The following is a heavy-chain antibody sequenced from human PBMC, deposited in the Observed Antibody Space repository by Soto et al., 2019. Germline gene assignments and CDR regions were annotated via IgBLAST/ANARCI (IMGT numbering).Heavy chain of an antibody. Sequence: RLSCTASGINFSSYAMQWVSHAKGKGLEGVAVISYDGSNKYYADSVKGRFTISRDNSKNTLYLQMSSLRAEDTGIYDCTRTINFVLPGNGMDFLGQGTTVTVSS. CDR3: TRTINFVLPGNGMDF. CDR1: GINFSSYA. V-gene: IGHV3-30-3*01. CDR2: ISYDGSNK. J-gene: IGHJ6*02.